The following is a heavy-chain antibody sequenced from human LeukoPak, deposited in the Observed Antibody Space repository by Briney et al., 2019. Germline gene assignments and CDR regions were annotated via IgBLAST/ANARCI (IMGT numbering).Heavy chain of an antibody. CDR1: SYSIGNGYF. CDR3: ARVTMIVVVKNDYYMDV. V-gene: IGHV4-38-2*02. Sequence: SETLSLTCTVSSYSIGNGYFWGWIRQPPGKGLEWIGNIYRTGSTYYNPSLKSRVTISVDTSKNQFSLKLSSVTAADTAVYYCARVTMIVVVKNDYYMDVWGKGTTVTVSS. J-gene: IGHJ6*03. D-gene: IGHD3-22*01. CDR2: IYRTGST.